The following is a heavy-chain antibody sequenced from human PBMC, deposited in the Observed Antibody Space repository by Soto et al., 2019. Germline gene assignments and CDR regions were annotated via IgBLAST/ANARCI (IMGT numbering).Heavy chain of an antibody. D-gene: IGHD3-3*01. CDR3: ARGRRGTYYDFWSGYYYYGMDV. CDR1: GFTFSSYA. Sequence: PGGSLRLSCAASGFTFSSYAMHWVRQAPGKGLEWVAVISYDGSNKYYADSVKGRFTISRDNSKNTLYLQMNSLRAEDTAVYYCARGRRGTYYDFWSGYYYYGMDVWGQGTTVTVSS. J-gene: IGHJ6*02. V-gene: IGHV3-30-3*01. CDR2: ISYDGSNK.